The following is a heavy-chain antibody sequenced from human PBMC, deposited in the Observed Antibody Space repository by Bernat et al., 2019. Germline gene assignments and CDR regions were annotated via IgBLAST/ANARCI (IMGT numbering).Heavy chain of an antibody. CDR1: GFTFSSYS. V-gene: IGHV3-23*04. Sequence: EVQLVESGGGLVQPGGSLRLSCAASGFTFSSYSMRWVRQAPGKGLVWVSAISSSGSNTYYADSVKGRFTISRDNAKNTLYLQMNSLRAEDTAVYYCVKQVLVVPAGSVAYWGQGTLVTVSS. J-gene: IGHJ4*02. D-gene: IGHD6-19*01. CDR3: VKQVLVVPAGSVAY. CDR2: ISSSGSNT.